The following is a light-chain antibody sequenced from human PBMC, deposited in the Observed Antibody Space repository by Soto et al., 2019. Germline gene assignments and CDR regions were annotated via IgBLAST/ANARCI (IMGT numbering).Light chain of an antibody. CDR3: CSYVGGYSYV. V-gene: IGLV2-11*01. J-gene: IGLJ1*01. Sequence: QSVLTQPRSVSGSPGQSVTVSCIGTSSDVGDYNSVSWYQQHPGKAPKLIIYDVSKRPSGVPDRFSGSKSGNTASLTISGLQAEDDADYYCCSYVGGYSYVFGIGTKVT. CDR1: SSDVGDYNS. CDR2: DVS.